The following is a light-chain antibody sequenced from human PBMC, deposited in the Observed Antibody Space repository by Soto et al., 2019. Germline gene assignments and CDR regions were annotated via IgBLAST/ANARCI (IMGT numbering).Light chain of an antibody. J-gene: IGKJ1*01. V-gene: IGKV3-20*01. CDR2: DAS. CDR3: QLYGSSPRWT. Sequence: EIVLTQSPGTLSLSPGERATLSCRASQSVASNYLGWYQQKPGQAPRVLIFDASIRATGIPDRFSASGSGSDFTLTISRLEPDDFAVYYCQLYGSSPRWTFGQGTKVDIK. CDR1: QSVASNY.